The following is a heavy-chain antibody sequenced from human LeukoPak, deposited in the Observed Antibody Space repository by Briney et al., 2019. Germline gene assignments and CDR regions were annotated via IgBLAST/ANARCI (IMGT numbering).Heavy chain of an antibody. Sequence: PGGSLRLSCAASGFTFDDYAMHWVRQAPGKGLEWVSGIGWISGNIGYADSVKGRFTISRDNAKNSLYLQMNSLRAEDTALYYCAKGEAAATIKYARDYYFDYWGQGTLVTVSS. J-gene: IGHJ4*02. D-gene: IGHD6-13*01. CDR3: AKGEAAATIKYARDYYFDY. CDR1: GFTFDDYA. CDR2: IGWISGNI. V-gene: IGHV3-9*01.